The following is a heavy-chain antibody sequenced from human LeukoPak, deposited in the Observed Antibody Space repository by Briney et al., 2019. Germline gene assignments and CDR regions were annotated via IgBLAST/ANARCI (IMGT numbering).Heavy chain of an antibody. V-gene: IGHV4-34*01. Sequence: SETLSLTCAVYGGSFSGYYWSWIRQPPGKGLEWIGEINHSGSTNYNPSPKSRVTISVDTSKNQFSLKLISVTPEDTAVYYCARGAVSGEAAWLDPWGQGTLVTVSS. CDR1: GGSFSGYY. J-gene: IGHJ5*02. D-gene: IGHD6-19*01. CDR3: ARGAVSGEAAWLDP. CDR2: INHSGST.